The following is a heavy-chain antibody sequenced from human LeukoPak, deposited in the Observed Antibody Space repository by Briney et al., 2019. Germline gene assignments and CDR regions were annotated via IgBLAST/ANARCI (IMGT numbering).Heavy chain of an antibody. D-gene: IGHD4-17*01. CDR2: INTNTGSP. CDR3: ARTNDYGDETYYFDY. J-gene: IGHJ4*02. Sequence: ASVKVSCKASGYTFTSYAMNWVRQAPGQGLEWMGWINTNTGSPTYAQGFTGRFVFSLDTSVSTAYLQISSLKAEDTAVYYCARTNDYGDETYYFDYWGQGTLVTVSS. V-gene: IGHV7-4-1*02. CDR1: GYTFTSYA.